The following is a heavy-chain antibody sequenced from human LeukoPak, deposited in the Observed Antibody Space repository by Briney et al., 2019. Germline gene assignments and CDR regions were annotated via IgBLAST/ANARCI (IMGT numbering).Heavy chain of an antibody. Sequence: LGGSLRLSCAASGFTFSSYSMNWVRQAPGKGLEWVSSISSSSSYIYYADSVKGRFTISRDNSKNTLYLQMNSLRAEDTAVYYCARTSSGWQYFDYWGQGTLVTVSS. J-gene: IGHJ4*02. CDR2: ISSSSSYI. CDR1: GFTFSSYS. CDR3: ARTSSGWQYFDY. D-gene: IGHD6-19*01. V-gene: IGHV3-21*04.